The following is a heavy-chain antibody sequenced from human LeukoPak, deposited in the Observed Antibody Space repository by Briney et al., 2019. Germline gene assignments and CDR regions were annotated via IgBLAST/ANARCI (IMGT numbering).Heavy chain of an antibody. CDR2: IYYSGST. Sequence: MPSETLSLTCTVSGGSISSYYWSWIRQPPGKGLEWIGYIYYSGSTNYNPSLKSRVTISVDTSKNQFSLKLSSVTAADTAVYYCARDRTYYDFWSGYLNYYYGMDVWGQGTTVTVSS. D-gene: IGHD3-3*01. CDR1: GGSISSYY. CDR3: ARDRTYYDFWSGYLNYYYGMDV. J-gene: IGHJ6*02. V-gene: IGHV4-59*01.